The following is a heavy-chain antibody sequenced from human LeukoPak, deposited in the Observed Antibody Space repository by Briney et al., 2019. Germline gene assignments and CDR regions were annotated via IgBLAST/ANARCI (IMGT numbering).Heavy chain of an antibody. CDR2: INPSGGST. J-gene: IGHJ4*02. V-gene: IGHV1-46*01. CDR3: AKVYHYGSGSYLTHLDY. Sequence: GASVKVSCKASGYTFTSYYMHWVRQAPGQGLEWMGIINPSGGSTSYAQKFQGRVTMTRDMSTSTVYMELNSLRPEDTAVYYCAKVYHYGSGSYLTHLDYWGQGSLVTVSS. CDR1: GYTFTSYY. D-gene: IGHD3-10*01.